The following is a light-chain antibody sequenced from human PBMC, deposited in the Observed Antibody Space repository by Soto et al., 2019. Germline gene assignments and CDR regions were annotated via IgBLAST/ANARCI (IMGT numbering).Light chain of an antibody. CDR1: SSDVGYYNY. CDR2: DVS. V-gene: IGLV2-14*03. J-gene: IGLJ1*01. CDR3: ISYTTTSTLYV. Sequence: QSVLTQPASVSGSPGQSITISCTGTSSDVGYYNYVSWYQQHPGRAPKLMIYDVSNRPSGISNRFSASKAGNTASLTISGLQAEDEAGYYCISYTTTSTLYVFGTGTKVTVL.